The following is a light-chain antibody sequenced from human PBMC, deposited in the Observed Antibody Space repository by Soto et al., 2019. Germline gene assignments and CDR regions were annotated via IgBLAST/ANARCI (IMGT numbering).Light chain of an antibody. J-gene: IGLJ2*01. CDR2: GNT. CDR3: QSYDNSLSVI. V-gene: IGLV1-40*01. Sequence: QSVLTQPPSVSGAPGQRVTISCTGSSSNIGAGNDVRWYQQLPGTAPKLLIYGNTNRPSGVPDRFSGSKSGTSASLAITGLQPDDETDYYFQSYDNSLSVIFGGGTKLTVL. CDR1: SSNIGAGND.